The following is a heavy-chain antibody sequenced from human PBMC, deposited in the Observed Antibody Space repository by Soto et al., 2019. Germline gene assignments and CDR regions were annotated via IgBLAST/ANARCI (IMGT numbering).Heavy chain of an antibody. Sequence: QVQLQQWGAGLLKPSETLSLNCAVTGGSLSGYYWSWIRQPPGKGLEWIGEVKDGGHTNYSPSLRGRVTISSDTSNNQVSLRLHSVTAADTGVYYCARGQEGVVATHWDQGSLVTVSS. D-gene: IGHD5-12*01. J-gene: IGHJ4*02. V-gene: IGHV4-34*01. CDR1: GGSLSGYY. CDR2: VKDGGHT. CDR3: ARGQEGVVATH.